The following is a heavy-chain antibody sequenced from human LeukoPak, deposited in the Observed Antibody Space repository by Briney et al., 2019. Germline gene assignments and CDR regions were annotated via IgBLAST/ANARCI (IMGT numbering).Heavy chain of an antibody. J-gene: IGHJ6*03. D-gene: IGHD3-10*01. CDR3: ARGGGSGSYYTVWNYYYYMDV. Sequence: GGSLRLSCAASGFTFSDYYMSWIRQAPGKGLEWVSYISSSGSTIYYADSVKGRFTISRDNAKNSLYLQVNSLRAEDTAVYYCARGGGSGSYYTVWNYYYYMDVWGKGTTVTISS. CDR1: GFTFSDYY. CDR2: ISSSGSTI. V-gene: IGHV3-11*01.